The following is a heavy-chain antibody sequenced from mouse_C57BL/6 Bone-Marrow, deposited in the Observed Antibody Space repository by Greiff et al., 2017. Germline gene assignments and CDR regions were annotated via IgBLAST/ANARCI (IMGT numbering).Heavy chain of an antibody. J-gene: IGHJ1*03. CDR2: ISSGGSYT. Sequence: EVKLMESGGDLVKPGGSLKLSCAASGFTFSSYGMSWVRQTPDKRLEWVATISSGGSYTYYPDSVKGRFTISRDNAKNTLYLQMSTMKSEDTAMYYCACDYSDCYRLYCYVDVWGTGTTVTVSS. CDR3: ACDYSDCYRLYCYVDV. D-gene: IGHD2-4*01. CDR1: GFTFSSYG. V-gene: IGHV5-6*01.